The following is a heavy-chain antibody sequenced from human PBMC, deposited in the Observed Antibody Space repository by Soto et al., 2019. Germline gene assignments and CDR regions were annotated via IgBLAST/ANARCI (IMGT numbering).Heavy chain of an antibody. CDR2: IDLSNSGT. D-gene: IGHD6-19*01. CDR1: GYSFSNHW. J-gene: IGHJ4*02. Sequence: GESLKISCKGFGYSFSNHWIGWVRQMPEKGLEWMGIIDLSNSGTRYSPSFQGQVAISADKSISTVYLQWSSLKASDTAMYYCARRTSTSGWRHYFDYWGQGTLVTVSS. V-gene: IGHV5-51*01. CDR3: ARRTSTSGWRHYFDY.